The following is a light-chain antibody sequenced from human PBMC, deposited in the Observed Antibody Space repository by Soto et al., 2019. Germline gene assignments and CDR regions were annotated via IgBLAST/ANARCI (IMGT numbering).Light chain of an antibody. V-gene: IGKV3-11*01. CDR1: QSVSSY. CDR3: QQYGASFLT. Sequence: EIVLTQSPATLSLSPGERATLSCRASQSVSSYLAWYQQKPGQAPRLLIYDASNRATGIPARFSGSGSGTDFTLTISRLEPEDFAVYYCQQYGASFLTFGQGTRLEIK. CDR2: DAS. J-gene: IGKJ5*01.